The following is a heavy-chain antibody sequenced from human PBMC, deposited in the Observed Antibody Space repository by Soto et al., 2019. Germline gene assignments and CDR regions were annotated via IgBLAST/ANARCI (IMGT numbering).Heavy chain of an antibody. Sequence: QVQLQESGPGLVKPSETLSLTCTVSGGSVSSGSYYWSWIRQPPGKGLEWIGHIYYSGSTKYNPPLKSRVTISVDTSKTQFSLKLSSVTAADTAVYYCARGKYTAMRIGFYYYGMDVWGQGTTVTVSS. CDR2: IYYSGST. J-gene: IGHJ6*02. V-gene: IGHV4-61*01. D-gene: IGHD5-18*01. CDR3: ARGKYTAMRIGFYYYGMDV. CDR1: GGSVSSGSYY.